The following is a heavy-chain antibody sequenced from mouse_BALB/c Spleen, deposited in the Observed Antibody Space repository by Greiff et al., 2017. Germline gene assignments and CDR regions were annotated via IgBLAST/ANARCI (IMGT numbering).Heavy chain of an antibody. CDR2: IYPGDGDT. V-gene: IGHV1-80*01. J-gene: IGHJ2*01. CDR1: GYAFSSYW. Sequence: VQLVESGAELVRPGSSVTISCKASGYAFSSYWMNWVKQRPGQGLEWIGQIYPGDGDTNYNGKFKGKATLTADKSSSTAYMQLSSLTSEDSAVYFCARREDYDVFDYWGQGTTLTVSS. CDR3: ARREDYDVFDY. D-gene: IGHD2-4*01.